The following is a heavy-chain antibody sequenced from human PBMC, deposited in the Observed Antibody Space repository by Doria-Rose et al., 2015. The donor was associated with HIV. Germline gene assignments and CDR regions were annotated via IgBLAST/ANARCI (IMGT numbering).Heavy chain of an antibody. Sequence: QDSGPVLVKPTETLTLTCTVSGVSLSSPGMGVSWIRQPPGKALEWLANIISDDERSYKTSLKSRLTISRGTSKSQVVLTMTDMDPVDTATYYCARIKSSRWYHKYYFDFWGQGTLVIVSA. CDR3: ARIKSSRWYHKYYFDF. J-gene: IGHJ4*02. CDR1: GVSLSSPGMG. D-gene: IGHD6-13*01. CDR2: IISDDER. V-gene: IGHV2-26*01.